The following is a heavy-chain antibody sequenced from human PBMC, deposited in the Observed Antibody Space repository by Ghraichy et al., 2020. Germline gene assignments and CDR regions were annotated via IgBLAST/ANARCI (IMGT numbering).Heavy chain of an antibody. CDR2: IYWDDDK. CDR3: AHSRITIFGVVNNWFDP. D-gene: IGHD3-3*01. Sequence: SGPTLVKPTQTLTLTCTFSGFSLSTSGVGVGWIRQPPGKALEWLALIYWDDDKRYSPSLKSRLTITKDTSKNQVVLTMTNMDPVDTATYYCAHSRITIFGVVNNWFDPWGQGTLVTVSS. J-gene: IGHJ5*02. CDR1: GFSLSTSGVG. V-gene: IGHV2-5*02.